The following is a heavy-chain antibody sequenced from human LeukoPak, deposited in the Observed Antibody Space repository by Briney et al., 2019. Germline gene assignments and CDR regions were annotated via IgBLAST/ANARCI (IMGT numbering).Heavy chain of an antibody. CDR2: ISSSGGST. J-gene: IGHJ4*02. V-gene: IGHV3-23*01. Sequence: QPGGSLRLSCAASGFTFSTYAMSWVRQAPGKGLEWVSSISSSGGSTYYADSVKGRFTISGDNSKNTLYLQMNSLRAEDTAVYYCAKGPGIAVAGTPAKNDYWGQGTLVTVSS. D-gene: IGHD6-19*01. CDR3: AKGPGIAVAGTPAKNDY. CDR1: GFTFSTYA.